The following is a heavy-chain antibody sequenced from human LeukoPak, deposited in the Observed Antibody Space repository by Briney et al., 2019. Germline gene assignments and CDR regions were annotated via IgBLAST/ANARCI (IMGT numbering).Heavy chain of an antibody. CDR1: GYTFTCYY. CDR2: ISAYNGNT. CDR3: ARYCSGGSCYSPWFDH. Sequence: ASVKVSCKASGYTFTCYYMHWVRQAPGQGLEWMGWISAYNGNTNYAQKLQGRVTMTTDTSTSTAYMELRSLRSDDTAVYYCARYCSGGSCYSPWFDHWGQGTLVTVSS. V-gene: IGHV1-18*04. J-gene: IGHJ5*02. D-gene: IGHD2-15*01.